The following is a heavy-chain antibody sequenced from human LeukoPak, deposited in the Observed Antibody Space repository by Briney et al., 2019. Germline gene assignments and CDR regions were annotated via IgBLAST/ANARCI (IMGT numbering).Heavy chain of an antibody. CDR3: ARGVLLLTALNWFDP. Sequence: SETLSLTCAVYGGSFSGYYWSWIRQPPGKGLEWIGEINHSGSTNYNPSLKSRVTISVDTSKNQFSLKLSSVTAADTAVYYCARGVLLLTALNWFDPWGQGTLVTVSS. D-gene: IGHD3-3*01. J-gene: IGHJ5*02. V-gene: IGHV4-34*01. CDR2: INHSGST. CDR1: GGSFSGYY.